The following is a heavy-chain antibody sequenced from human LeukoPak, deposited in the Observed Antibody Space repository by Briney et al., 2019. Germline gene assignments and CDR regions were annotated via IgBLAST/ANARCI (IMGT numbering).Heavy chain of an antibody. D-gene: IGHD1-1*01. CDR2: FDPEDGET. Sequence: GASVKVSCKVSGYTLTELSMHWVRQAPGKGLEWMGGFDPEDGETIYAQKFQGRVTMTEDTSTDTAYMELSSLRSEDTAVYYCATDLGAQRGTTFRNFDYWGRGTLVTVSS. CDR3: ATDLGAQRGTTFRNFDY. CDR1: GYTLTELS. J-gene: IGHJ4*02. V-gene: IGHV1-24*01.